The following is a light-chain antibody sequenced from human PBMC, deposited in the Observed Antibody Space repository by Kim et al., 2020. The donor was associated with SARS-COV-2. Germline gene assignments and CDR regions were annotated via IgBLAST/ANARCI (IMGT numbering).Light chain of an antibody. CDR1: NTRVGRNV. V-gene: IGLV1-51*01. CDR2: DNH. J-gene: IGLJ3*02. Sequence: QGCTNSRPGSNTRVGRNVVSGDTRLPGAAPTLVIYDNHKRPSWIPDRCSGAESGTSATLGISELRTGDEADYLCGTWDNSLTSGVFGGGTQRTVL. CDR3: GTWDNSLTSGV.